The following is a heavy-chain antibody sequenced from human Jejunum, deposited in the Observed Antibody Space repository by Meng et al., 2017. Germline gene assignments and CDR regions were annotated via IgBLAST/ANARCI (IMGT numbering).Heavy chain of an antibody. J-gene: IGHJ4*02. CDR3: AKGSGFGYGSNNY. CDR2: TSGSGGST. CDR1: GLIFSSYG. D-gene: IGHD3-10*01. Sequence: GGSLRLSCAASGLIFSSYGSSWVRQAPGRGLEWVSGTSGSGGSTFYADSVKGRFTITRDHSKNRLYLQMNSLRAEDTALYYCAKGSGFGYGSNNYWGQGTLVTVSS. V-gene: IGHV3-23*01.